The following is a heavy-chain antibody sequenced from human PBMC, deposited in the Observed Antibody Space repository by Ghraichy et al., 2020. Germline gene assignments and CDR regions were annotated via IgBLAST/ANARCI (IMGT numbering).Heavy chain of an antibody. CDR2: INSDGSSR. D-gene: IGHD6-13*01. CDR3: ARDSSSWYSAEYFQH. CDR1: GFTFSSYW. J-gene: IGHJ1*01. V-gene: IGHV3-74*01. Sequence: GGSLRLSCAASGFTFSSYWMHWVRQAPGKGLVWVSRINSDGSSRSYADSVKGRFTISRDNAKNTLYLQMNSLRAEDTAVYYCARDSSSWYSAEYFQHWGQGTLVTVSS.